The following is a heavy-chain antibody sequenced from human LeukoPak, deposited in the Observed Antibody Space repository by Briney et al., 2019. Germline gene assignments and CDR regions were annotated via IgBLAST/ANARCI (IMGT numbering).Heavy chain of an antibody. CDR1: GGSISSGSYY. Sequence: KPSQTLSLTCTVSGGSISSGSYYWSWIRQPAGKGLEWIGRIYTSGSTNYNPSLKSRVTVSVDTSKNQFSLKLSSVTAADAAVYYCAQSFAHGYFDYWGQGTLVTVSS. D-gene: IGHD3-10*01. V-gene: IGHV4-61*02. CDR2: IYTSGST. CDR3: AQSFAHGYFDY. J-gene: IGHJ4*02.